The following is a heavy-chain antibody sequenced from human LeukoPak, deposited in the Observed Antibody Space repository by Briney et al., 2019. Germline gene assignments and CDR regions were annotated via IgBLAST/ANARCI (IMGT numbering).Heavy chain of an antibody. D-gene: IGHD3-10*01. CDR1: GFTFSSYG. V-gene: IGHV3-30*02. J-gene: IGHJ4*02. CDR3: AKDHYYGSGSYFDY. Sequence: GGSLRLSCAASGFTFSSYGMHWVRQAPGKGLEWVAFIRYDGSNKYYADSVKGRFTISRDNSKNTLYLQMNSLRAEDTAVYYCAKDHYYGSGSYFDYWGQGTLVTASS. CDR2: IRYDGSNK.